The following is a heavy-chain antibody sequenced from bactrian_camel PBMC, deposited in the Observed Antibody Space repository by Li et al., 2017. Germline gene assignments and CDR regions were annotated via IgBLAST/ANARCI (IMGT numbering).Heavy chain of an antibody. V-gene: IGHV3S40*01. D-gene: IGHD2*01. CDR1: GNTYSYNC. CDR3: AADEAGFVLWTLKRPKY. Sequence: VESGGGPVHSGGSLRLACQASGNTYSYNCMGWVRQRPDSEREGIAAIYTGGGTTYYADSVKGRFTISQERANNTVYLQMDSPTPDDTAMYYCAADEAGFVLWTLKRPKYWGQGTQVTVS. J-gene: IGHJ4*01. CDR2: IYTGGGTT.